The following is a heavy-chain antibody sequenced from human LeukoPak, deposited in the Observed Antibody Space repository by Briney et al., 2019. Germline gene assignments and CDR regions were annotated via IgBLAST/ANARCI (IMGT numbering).Heavy chain of an antibody. CDR2: MFYSGST. J-gene: IGHJ4*02. D-gene: IGHD3-10*01. CDR1: GDSISSSSYY. V-gene: IGHV4-39*01. CDR3: ACQNGWFGSNLDY. Sequence: PSETLSLTCTVSGDSISSSSYYWGWIRQPPGKGLEWIGCMFYSGSTYYNLSLKSRVTISVDTSKNQFSLKLSSVTAADTAVYYCACQNGWFGSNLDYWGQGTLVIVSS.